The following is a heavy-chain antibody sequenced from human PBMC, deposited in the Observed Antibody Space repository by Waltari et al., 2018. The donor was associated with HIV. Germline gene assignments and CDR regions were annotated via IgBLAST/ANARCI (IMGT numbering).Heavy chain of an antibody. CDR1: GGSFSGYY. CDR3: ARGSSGWYGRHYYYYYMDV. V-gene: IGHV4-34*01. J-gene: IGHJ6*03. D-gene: IGHD6-19*01. CDR2: INHSGST. Sequence: QVQLQQWGAGLLKPSETLSLTCAVYGGSFSGYYWSWIRQPPGKGLEWIGEINHSGSTNYNPSLKSRVTISVDTSKNQFSLKLSSVTAADTAVYYCARGSSGWYGRHYYYYYMDVWGKGTTVTVSS.